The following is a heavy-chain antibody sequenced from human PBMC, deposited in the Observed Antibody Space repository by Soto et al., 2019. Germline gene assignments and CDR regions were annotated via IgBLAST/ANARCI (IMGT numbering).Heavy chain of an antibody. Sequence: QVQLVQSGAEVKNPGSSVKVSCKASGGTFSSYAISWVRQAPGQGLEWMGGIIPIFGTANYAQKFQGRVTITADESTSTAYMGLSSLRADDTAVYYCARGYFTNGVCYTNAFDIWGQGTMVTVSS. CDR3: ARGYFTNGVCYTNAFDI. D-gene: IGHD2-8*01. J-gene: IGHJ3*02. CDR2: IIPIFGTA. CDR1: GGTFSSYA. V-gene: IGHV1-69*01.